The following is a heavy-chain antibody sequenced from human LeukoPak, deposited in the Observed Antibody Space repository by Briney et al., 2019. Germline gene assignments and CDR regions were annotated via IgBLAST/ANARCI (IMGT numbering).Heavy chain of an antibody. D-gene: IGHD1-26*01. Sequence: PGGSLRLSCAASGFTFSSYSMNWVRQAPGKGLEWVSSISSSSSYIYYADSVKGRFTISRDNAKNSLYLQMNSLRAEDTAVYYCARDVEWELLYFDYWGQGTLVTVSS. CDR2: ISSSSSYI. CDR1: GFTFSSYS. CDR3: ARDVEWELLYFDY. V-gene: IGHV3-21*01. J-gene: IGHJ4*02.